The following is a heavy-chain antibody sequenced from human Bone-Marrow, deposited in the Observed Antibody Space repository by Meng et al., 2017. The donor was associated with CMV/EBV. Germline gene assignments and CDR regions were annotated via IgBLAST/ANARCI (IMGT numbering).Heavy chain of an antibody. CDR1: GFTFSSYA. D-gene: IGHD1-7*01. V-gene: IGHV3-23*01. CDR2: ISGSGGST. J-gene: IGHJ6*02. CDR3: ARDTKLPYSYYYGMDV. Sequence: GESLKISCAASGFTFSSYAMSWVRQAPGKGLEWVSAISGSGGSTYYADSVKGRFTISRDNSKNTLYLQMNSLRAEDTAVYYCARDTKLPYSYYYGMDVWGQGTTVTVSS.